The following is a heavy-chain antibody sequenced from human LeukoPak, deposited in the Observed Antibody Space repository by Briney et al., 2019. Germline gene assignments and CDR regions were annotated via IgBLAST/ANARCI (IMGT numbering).Heavy chain of an antibody. CDR3: ARTGSTVTMLYPFDH. D-gene: IGHD4-17*01. J-gene: IGHJ4*02. Sequence: SETLSLTCTVSGGSISSSDDYWGWIRQPPGKGLEWIGTMYYSGSTFYNPSLKSRVSISVDTSKNQFSLKLSSVTAADTAVYYCARTGSTVTMLYPFDHWGQGTLVTVSS. CDR2: MYYSGST. V-gene: IGHV4-39*07. CDR1: GGSISSSDDY.